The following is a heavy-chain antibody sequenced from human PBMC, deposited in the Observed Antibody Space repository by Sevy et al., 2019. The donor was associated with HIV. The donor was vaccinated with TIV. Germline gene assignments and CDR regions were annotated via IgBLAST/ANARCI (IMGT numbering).Heavy chain of an antibody. CDR1: GYIFSDYY. V-gene: IGHV1-2*02. J-gene: IGHJ6*02. Sequence: ASVKVSCKASGYIFSDYYIHWVRQAPGQGLEWMAWINSDSGVTNYAQRFQGEVTVTRDTSLRTAYLELTNLKSNDTAIYYCARLTTQPTSDLYGLDVWGQGTTDTVSS. CDR2: INSDSGVT. CDR3: ARLTTQPTSDLYGLDV. D-gene: IGHD4-17*01.